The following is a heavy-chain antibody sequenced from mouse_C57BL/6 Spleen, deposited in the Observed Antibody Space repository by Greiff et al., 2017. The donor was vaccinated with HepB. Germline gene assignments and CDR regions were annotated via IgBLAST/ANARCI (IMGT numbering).Heavy chain of an antibody. V-gene: IGHV1-11*01. D-gene: IGHD1-1*01. CDR2: IYPVSGET. CDR3: GRGWGSSSHYYAMDY. J-gene: IGHJ4*01. CDR1: GYTFTDHI. Sequence: VQLQQSGAELASPVASVTLSCKASGYTFTDHIMNWVKKRPGQGLEWIGRIYPVSGETNYNQKFMGKATFSVDRSASTVYMVLNSLTSEDPAVYYCGRGWGSSSHYYAMDYWGQGTSVTVSS.